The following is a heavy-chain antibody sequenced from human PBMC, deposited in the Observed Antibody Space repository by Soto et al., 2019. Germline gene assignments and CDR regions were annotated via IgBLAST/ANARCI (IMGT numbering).Heavy chain of an antibody. CDR2: ISYDGSAK. J-gene: IGHJ4*02. D-gene: IGHD3-9*01. CDR1: GFNFRSYG. CDR3: AKDEGAEDDILTGYPLFDY. V-gene: IGHV3-30*18. Sequence: QVQLVESGGGVVQPGRSLRLSCAASGFNFRSYGMHWVRQAPGKGLEWVAVISYDGSAKWYVDSVKGRFTISRDTSKNILYLQMNSLRDEDTAVYYCAKDEGAEDDILTGYPLFDYRGQGILVTVSS.